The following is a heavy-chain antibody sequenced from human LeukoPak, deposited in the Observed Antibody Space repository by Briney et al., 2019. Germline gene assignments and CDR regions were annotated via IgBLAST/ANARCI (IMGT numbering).Heavy chain of an antibody. CDR3: TRGDYSDYYYYMDV. CDR2: IFYNGNT. Sequence: SETLSLTCTVSDGSISPYYWSWVRQPPGKGLEWIAYIFYNGNTNYNPSLKSRVTISLDTSKKQISLKVSSVTAADTAVYFCTRGDYSDYYYYMDVWGKGTTVTVSS. CDR1: DGSISPYY. D-gene: IGHD2-15*01. V-gene: IGHV4-59*01. J-gene: IGHJ6*03.